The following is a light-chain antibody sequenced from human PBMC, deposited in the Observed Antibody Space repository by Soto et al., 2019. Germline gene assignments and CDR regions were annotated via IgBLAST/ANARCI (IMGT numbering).Light chain of an antibody. Sequence: EVVLTQSPATLSLSPGERATLSCRASQSVGSHLTWYQQKPGQAPRLLIYDGFNRATGIPARFSGSGSGTDFNLTISSLEPEDFAVYFWQQRTNRRATFGQGTRLEIK. CDR1: QSVGSH. CDR3: QQRTNRRAT. CDR2: DGF. V-gene: IGKV3-11*01. J-gene: IGKJ5*01.